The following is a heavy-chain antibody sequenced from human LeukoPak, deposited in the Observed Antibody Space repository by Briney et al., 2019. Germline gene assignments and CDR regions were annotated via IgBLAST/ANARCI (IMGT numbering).Heavy chain of an antibody. D-gene: IGHD5-18*01. CDR3: ARGRTAMVFTFFGY. CDR1: GFTFSSYA. V-gene: IGHV3-23*01. Sequence: PGGSLRLSCAASGFTFSSYAMSWVRQAPRKGLEWVSSISGSGGNTYYADSVKGRFTISRDNSKNTLYLQMYSLRAEDTAVYYCARGRTAMVFTFFGYWGQGTLVTVSS. J-gene: IGHJ4*02. CDR2: ISGSGGNT.